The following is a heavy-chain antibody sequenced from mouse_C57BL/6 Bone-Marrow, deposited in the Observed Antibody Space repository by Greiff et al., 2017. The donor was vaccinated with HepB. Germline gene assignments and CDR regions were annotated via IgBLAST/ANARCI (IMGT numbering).Heavy chain of an antibody. CDR3: ARLGRYFDY. D-gene: IGHD4-1*01. J-gene: IGHJ2*01. V-gene: IGHV1-18*01. CDR2: INPNNGGT. CDR1: GYTFTDYN. Sequence: EVQRVESGPELVKPGASVKIPCKASGYTFTDYNMDWVKQSHGKSLEWIGDINPNNGGTIYNQKFKGKATLTVDKSSSTAYMELRSLTSEDTAVYYCARLGRYFDYWGQGTTLTVSS.